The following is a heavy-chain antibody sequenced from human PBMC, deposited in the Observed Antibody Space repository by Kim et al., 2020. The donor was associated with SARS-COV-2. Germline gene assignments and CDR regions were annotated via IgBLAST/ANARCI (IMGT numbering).Heavy chain of an antibody. D-gene: IGHD6-19*01. V-gene: IGHV3-7*05. CDR2: INQDGSVK. J-gene: IGHJ4*02. CDR3: SKCSYFDF. Sequence: GGSLILSCVDSGFTFSSHWMTWVRQPPGEGLEWVANINQDGSVKQYADSVKGRFTISRDNAKNTLYLQMNSLRAEDTAIYFCSKCSYFDFWGQGTLVTVSS. CDR1: GFTFSSHW.